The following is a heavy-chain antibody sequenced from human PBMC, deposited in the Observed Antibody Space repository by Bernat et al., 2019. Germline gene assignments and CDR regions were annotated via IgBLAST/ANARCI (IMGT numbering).Heavy chain of an antibody. CDR3: ARGSLAVAGVNWFDP. CDR1: GGSISSSSYY. D-gene: IGHD6-19*01. V-gene: IGHV4-39*07. Sequence: QLQLQESGPGLVKPSETLSLTCTVSGGSISSSSYYWSWIRQPPGKGLEWIGEINHSGSTNYNPSLKSRVTISVDTSKNQFSLKLSSVTAADTAVYYCARGSLAVAGVNWFDPWGQGTLVTVSS. J-gene: IGHJ5*02. CDR2: INHSGST.